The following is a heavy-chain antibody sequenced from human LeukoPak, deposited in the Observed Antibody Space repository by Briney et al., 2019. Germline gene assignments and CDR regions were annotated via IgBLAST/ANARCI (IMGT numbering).Heavy chain of an antibody. CDR2: ISGSGGST. V-gene: IGHV3-23*01. J-gene: IGHJ3*02. Sequence: GGSLRLSCAASGFTFSSYAMSWVRQAPGKRLEWVSAISGSGGSTYYADSVKGRFTISRDNSKNTLYLQMNSLRAEDTAVYYCALNYYDSSGYYPNGAFDIWGQGTMVTVSS. CDR1: GFTFSSYA. CDR3: ALNYYDSSGYYPNGAFDI. D-gene: IGHD3-22*01.